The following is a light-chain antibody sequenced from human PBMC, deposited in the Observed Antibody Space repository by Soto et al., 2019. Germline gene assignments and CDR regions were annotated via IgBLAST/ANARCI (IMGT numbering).Light chain of an antibody. Sequence: QSVLTQPRSVSGSPGQSVTISCTGTSTEVGGYDYVSWFQEHPGEAPKLILYDVTKRPTGVPDRFSGSKSGNTASLTISGLQAEDEADYYCCSYAGSYSDVFGSGTKVTVL. CDR1: STEVGGYDY. CDR2: DVT. J-gene: IGLJ1*01. V-gene: IGLV2-11*01. CDR3: CSYAGSYSDV.